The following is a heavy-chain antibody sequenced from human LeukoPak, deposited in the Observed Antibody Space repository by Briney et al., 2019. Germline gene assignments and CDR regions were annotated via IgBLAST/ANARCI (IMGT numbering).Heavy chain of an antibody. CDR1: GGSISSGSYY. D-gene: IGHD4-23*01. CDR3: AREGSRGYGGLDY. CDR2: IYYSGST. Sequence: SETLSLTCTVSGGSISSGSYYWSWIRQPAGKGLEWIGSIYYSGSTYYNPSLKSRVTISVDTSKNQFSLKLSSVTAADTAVYYCAREGSRGYGGLDYWGQGALVTVSS. V-gene: IGHV4-39*02. J-gene: IGHJ4*02.